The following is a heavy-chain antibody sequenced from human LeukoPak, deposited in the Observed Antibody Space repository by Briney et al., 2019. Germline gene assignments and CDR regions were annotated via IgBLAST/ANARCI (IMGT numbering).Heavy chain of an antibody. CDR3: ARASRYCSGGSCYYDYYGMDV. D-gene: IGHD2-15*01. J-gene: IGHJ6*02. Sequence: SETLSPTCTVSGGSISNYYWSWIRQPPGKGLEWIGYIYNSGSTNYNPSLKSRVTISVDTSKNQFSLKLSSVTAADTAVYYCARASRYCSGGSCYYDYYGMDVWGQGTTVTVSS. CDR2: IYNSGST. V-gene: IGHV4-59*01. CDR1: GGSISNYY.